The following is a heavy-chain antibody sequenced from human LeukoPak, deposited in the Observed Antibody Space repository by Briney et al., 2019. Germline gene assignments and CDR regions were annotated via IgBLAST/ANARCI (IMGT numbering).Heavy chain of an antibody. D-gene: IGHD3-22*01. J-gene: IGHJ4*02. Sequence: GGSLRLSCAASGFTFGSYGMHWVRQAPGKGLEWVAVISYDGSNKYYADSVKGRFTISRDNSKNTLYLQMNSLRAEDTAVYYCAKQRRGYYDSSGYYNYFDYWGQGTLVTVSS. CDR3: AKQRRGYYDSSGYYNYFDY. CDR2: ISYDGSNK. V-gene: IGHV3-30*18. CDR1: GFTFGSYG.